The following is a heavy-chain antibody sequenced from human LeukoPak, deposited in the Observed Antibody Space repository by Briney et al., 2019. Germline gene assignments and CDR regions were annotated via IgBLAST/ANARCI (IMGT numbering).Heavy chain of an antibody. D-gene: IGHD2-15*01. J-gene: IGHJ3*02. CDR2: ISSSSSTI. V-gene: IGHV3-48*04. CDR3: ARWREYCSGGSCYSSAFDI. CDR1: GFTFSSYS. Sequence: GGSLRLSCAASGFTFSSYSMNWVRQAPGKGLEWVSYISSSSSTIYYADSVKGRFTISRDNAKNSLYLQMNSLRAEDTAVYYCARWREYCSGGSCYSSAFDIWGQGTMVTVSS.